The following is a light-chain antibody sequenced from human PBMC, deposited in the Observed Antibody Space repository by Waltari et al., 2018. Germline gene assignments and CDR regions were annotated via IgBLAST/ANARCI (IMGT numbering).Light chain of an antibody. CDR3: QQSYNTPLT. J-gene: IGKJ4*01. Sequence: DIQMTQSPSSLSASVGDRVTITCRASQSITNFLNWYQQRPGKAPKLQIYAASILQSGVPYKFSGSGSGTDFTLTISSLQPEDFATYYCQQSYNTPLTFGGGTKVEIK. CDR2: AAS. V-gene: IGKV1-39*01. CDR1: QSITNF.